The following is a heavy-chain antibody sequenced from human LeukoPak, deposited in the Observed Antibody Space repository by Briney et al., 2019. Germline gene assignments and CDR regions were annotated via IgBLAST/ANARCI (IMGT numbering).Heavy chain of an antibody. D-gene: IGHD3-10*01. Sequence: PGGSLRLSCAASGFTFSSYGMHWVRQAPGKGLEWVAFIRYDGSNKYYADSVKGRFTISRDNSKNTLYLQMNSLRAEDTAVYYCARPYLWFGEVSDYMDVWGKGTTVTVSS. J-gene: IGHJ6*03. CDR1: GFTFSSYG. CDR3: ARPYLWFGEVSDYMDV. V-gene: IGHV3-30*02. CDR2: IRYDGSNK.